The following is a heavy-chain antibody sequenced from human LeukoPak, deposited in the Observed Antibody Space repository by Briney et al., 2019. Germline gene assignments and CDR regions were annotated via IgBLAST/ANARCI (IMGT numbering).Heavy chain of an antibody. D-gene: IGHD3-10*01. V-gene: IGHV3-23*01. CDR1: GFTFSSYA. CDR2: ISGSGGNT. J-gene: IGHJ4*02. CDR3: AKDHGSGSFLIFDY. Sequence: PGGSLRLSCAASGFTFSSYAMSWVRQAPGKGLEWVSAISGSGGNTYYADSVKGRFTISRDNSKNTLYLQMNSLRAEDTAVYYCAKDHGSGSFLIFDYWGQGTLVTVSS.